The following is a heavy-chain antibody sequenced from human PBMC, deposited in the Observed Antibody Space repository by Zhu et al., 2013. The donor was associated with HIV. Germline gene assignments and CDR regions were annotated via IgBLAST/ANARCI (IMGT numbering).Heavy chain of an antibody. CDR2: IIPIFGTA. J-gene: IGHJ6*02. CDR3: AKTGIAVAAKGEDYYYYGMDV. CDR1: GGTFSSYA. V-gene: IGHV1-69*01. D-gene: IGHD6-19*01. Sequence: QVQLVQSGAEVKKPGSSVKVSCKASGGTFSSYAISWVRQAPGQGLEWMGGIIPIFGTANYAQKFQGRVTITADESTSTAYMELSSLRSEDTAVYYCAKTGIAVAAKGEDYYYYGMDVWGQGTTVTVSS.